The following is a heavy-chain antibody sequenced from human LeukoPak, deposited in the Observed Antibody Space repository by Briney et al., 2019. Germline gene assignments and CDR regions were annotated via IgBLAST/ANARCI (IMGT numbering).Heavy chain of an antibody. CDR1: GFTFSSYA. D-gene: IGHD3-3*01. J-gene: IGHJ6*02. CDR3: AKVPYYDFWSGYYMYDYYYYGMDV. Sequence: GGSLRLSCAASGFTFSSYAMHWVRQAPGKGLEWVAVISYDGSNKYYADSVKGRFTISRDNSKNTLYLQMNSLRAEDTAVYYCAKVPYYDFWSGYYMYDYYYYGMDVWGQGTTVTVSS. V-gene: IGHV3-30-3*01. CDR2: ISYDGSNK.